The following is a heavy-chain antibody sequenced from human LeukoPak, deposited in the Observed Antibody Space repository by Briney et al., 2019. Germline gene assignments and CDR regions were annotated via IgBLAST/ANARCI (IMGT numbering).Heavy chain of an antibody. D-gene: IGHD3-9*01. Sequence: SVKVSCKASGGTFSTHAINWVRQAPRQGLEWLGGIIPIFAPANYAQVFQGRVYINADESTSTAYLELSSLRSEDMAVYYCARVGTNTGYISFDYWGQGTLVTVSS. CDR1: GGTFSTHA. CDR2: IIPIFAPA. J-gene: IGHJ4*02. V-gene: IGHV1-69*13. CDR3: ARVGTNTGYISFDY.